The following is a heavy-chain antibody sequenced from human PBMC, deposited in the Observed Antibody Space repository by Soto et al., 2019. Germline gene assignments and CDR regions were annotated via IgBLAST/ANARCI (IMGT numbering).Heavy chain of an antibody. J-gene: IGHJ4*02. V-gene: IGHV4-28*01. CDR3: ARREIQGPIDY. CDR1: GYSISSSNW. CDR2: IYYSGTT. D-gene: IGHD1-26*01. Sequence: QVQLQESGPGLVKPSDTLSLTCAVSGYSISSSNWWGWIRQPPGKGLEWIGYIYYSGTTYYNPSLKSRVTMAVDTSRNQFSLKLTSVTAVDTAVYYCARREIQGPIDYWGQGTLVTVSS.